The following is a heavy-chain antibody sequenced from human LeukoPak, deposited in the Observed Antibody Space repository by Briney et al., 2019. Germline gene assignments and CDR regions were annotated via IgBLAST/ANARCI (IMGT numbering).Heavy chain of an antibody. V-gene: IGHV4-34*01. CDR3: ARGFFRGLGYY. CDR1: GGSFSGYY. J-gene: IGHJ4*02. CDR2: INHSGST. Sequence: PSETLSLTCAVYGGSFSGYYWSWTRQPPGKGLEWIGEINHSGSTNYNPSLKSRVTISVDTSKNQFSLKLSSVTAADTAVYYCARGFFRGLGYYWGQGTLVTVSS. D-gene: IGHD5-12*01.